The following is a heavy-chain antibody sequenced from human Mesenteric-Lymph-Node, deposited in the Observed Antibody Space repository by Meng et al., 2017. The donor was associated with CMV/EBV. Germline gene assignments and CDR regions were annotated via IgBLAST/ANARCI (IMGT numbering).Heavy chain of an antibody. Sequence: GESLKISCAASGFRFSDYYMTWIRQAPGKGLEWVSYISSSGSIIDYAGSVKGRFTVSRDNAKNSLYLLMNSLRAEDTAVYYCVREMYQGDTFDLWGQGTMVTVSS. CDR1: GFRFSDYY. D-gene: IGHD2-2*01. J-gene: IGHJ3*01. V-gene: IGHV3-11*01. CDR2: ISSSGSII. CDR3: VREMYQGDTFDL.